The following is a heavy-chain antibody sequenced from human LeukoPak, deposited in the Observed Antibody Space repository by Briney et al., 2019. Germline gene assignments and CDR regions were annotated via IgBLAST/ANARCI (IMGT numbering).Heavy chain of an antibody. CDR1: GFTFSSYS. D-gene: IGHD3-22*01. J-gene: IGHJ3*02. Sequence: GGSLRLSCAASGFTFSSYSMNWVRQAPGKGLEWVSSISSSSSYIYYADSVKGRFTISRDNAKNSLYLQMNSLRAEDTAVYYCARDPHYYDSSGYYGVLSLGAFDIWGQGTMVTVSS. CDR3: ARDPHYYDSSGYYGVLSLGAFDI. CDR2: ISSSSSYI. V-gene: IGHV3-21*01.